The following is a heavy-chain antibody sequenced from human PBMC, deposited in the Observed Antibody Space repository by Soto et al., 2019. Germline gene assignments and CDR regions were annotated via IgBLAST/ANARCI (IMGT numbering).Heavy chain of an antibody. V-gene: IGHV4-30-4*01. D-gene: IGHD2-2*01. J-gene: IGHJ4*02. Sequence: QVQLQESGSGLVKSSQTLSLTCTVSGGSISSGDYYWSWIRQPPGKGLEWIGNIDYIGSTYYNTSLKSRVTISVDTSKNQCSLKLSSVTAADTAVYYCAGRKSSPYVDYWGQGTLVTVSS. CDR1: GGSISSGDYY. CDR3: AGRKSSPYVDY. CDR2: IDYIGST.